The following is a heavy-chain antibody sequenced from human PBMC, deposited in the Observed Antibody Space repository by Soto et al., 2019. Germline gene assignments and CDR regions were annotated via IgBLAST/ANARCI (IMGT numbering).Heavy chain of an antibody. V-gene: IGHV3-7*05. CDR3: ANTVV. D-gene: IGHD3-10*01. Sequence: EEHVVESGGGLVQPGGSLRLSCAASGFSISQYWMSWVRQAPGKGLEWVANIKEDGSEQNYVDSLKGRFTISRDNAKNSLYLQMNSLRADDTAVYYCANTVVRGLGTTVTVSS. CDR2: IKEDGSEQ. J-gene: IGHJ6*01. CDR1: GFSISQYW.